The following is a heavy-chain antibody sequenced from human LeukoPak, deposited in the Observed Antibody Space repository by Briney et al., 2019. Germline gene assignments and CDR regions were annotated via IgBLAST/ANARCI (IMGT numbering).Heavy chain of an antibody. D-gene: IGHD3-3*01. V-gene: IGHV3-7*01. CDR3: ARALVDFWSGYFHY. CDR1: GFTFSSYW. Sequence: PGGSLRLSCAASGFTFSSYWMSWVRQAPGKGLEWVANIKQDGSEKYYVDSVKGRFTISRDNAKNSLYLQMNSLRAEDTAVYYCARALVDFWSGYFHYWGQGTLVTVSS. J-gene: IGHJ4*02. CDR2: IKQDGSEK.